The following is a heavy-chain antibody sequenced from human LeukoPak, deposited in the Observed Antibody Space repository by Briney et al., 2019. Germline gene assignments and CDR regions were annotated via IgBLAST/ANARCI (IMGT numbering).Heavy chain of an antibody. V-gene: IGHV3-21*01. Sequence: GGSLRLSCAASGFTFSSYSMNWARQAPGKGLEWVSSISSSSSYIHYADSVKGRFTISRDNAKNSLYLQMNSLRAEDTAVYYCARLDAAMDYSAFDIWGQGTMVTISS. D-gene: IGHD5-18*01. J-gene: IGHJ3*02. CDR2: ISSSSSYI. CDR1: GFTFSSYS. CDR3: ARLDAAMDYSAFDI.